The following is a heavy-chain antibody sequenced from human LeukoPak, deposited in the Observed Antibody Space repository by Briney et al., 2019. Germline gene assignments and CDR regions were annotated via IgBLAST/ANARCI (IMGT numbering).Heavy chain of an antibody. Sequence: SETLSLTCTVSGGSISSYYWSWIRQHPGKGLEWIGYIYYSGSTYYNPSLKSRVTISVDTSKNQFSLKLSSVTAADTAVYYCARMADYYDSSGYFFDYWGQGTLVTVSS. J-gene: IGHJ4*02. D-gene: IGHD3-22*01. CDR2: IYYSGST. CDR3: ARMADYYDSSGYFFDY. V-gene: IGHV4-59*06. CDR1: GGSISSYY.